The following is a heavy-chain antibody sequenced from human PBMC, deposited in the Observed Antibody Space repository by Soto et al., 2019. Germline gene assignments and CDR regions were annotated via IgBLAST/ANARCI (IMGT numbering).Heavy chain of an antibody. CDR2: INPILSMS. Sequence: QVQLVQSGAEVKKPGSSVKVSCKASGDTFSFYTINWVRQAPGLGLEWVGRINPILSMSNYAQKFQGRVTMTADKSPNTDYMELRSLRSEDTAMYFCATSYGSGYRAFDSWGQGALVTVSS. D-gene: IGHD3-10*01. V-gene: IGHV1-69*02. CDR1: GDTFSFYT. CDR3: ATSYGSGYRAFDS. J-gene: IGHJ4*02.